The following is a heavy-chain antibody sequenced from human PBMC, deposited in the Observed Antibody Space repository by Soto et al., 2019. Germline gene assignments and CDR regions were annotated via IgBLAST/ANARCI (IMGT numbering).Heavy chain of an antibody. CDR2: IYYSGST. D-gene: IGHD2-2*01. CDR3: ARADIVVVPAAIDY. Sequence: TLSLTCTVSGGSISSCGYYWSWIRQHPGKGLEWIGYIYYSGSTYYNPSLKSRVTISVDTSKNQFSLKLSSVTAADTAVYYCARADIVVVPAAIDYWGQGTLVTVSS. J-gene: IGHJ4*02. V-gene: IGHV4-31*03. CDR1: GGSISSCGYY.